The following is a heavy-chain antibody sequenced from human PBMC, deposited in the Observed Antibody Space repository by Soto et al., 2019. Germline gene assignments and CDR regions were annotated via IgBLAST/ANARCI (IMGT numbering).Heavy chain of an antibody. Sequence: PSETLSLTCTVSGGSISSYYWSWIRQPPGKGLEWIGYIYYSGSTNYNPSLKSRVTISVDTSKNQFSLKLSSVTAADTAVYYCARDPSDPVHYGYFDYWGQGTLVTVSS. CDR3: ARDPSDPVHYGYFDY. CDR1: GGSISSYY. D-gene: IGHD3-10*01. J-gene: IGHJ4*02. V-gene: IGHV4-59*01. CDR2: IYYSGST.